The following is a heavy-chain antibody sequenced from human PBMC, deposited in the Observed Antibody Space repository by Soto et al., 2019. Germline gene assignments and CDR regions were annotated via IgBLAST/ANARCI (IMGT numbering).Heavy chain of an antibody. CDR3: ARVPGLEYDFWSGLIDY. CDR1: GYTFTSYG. V-gene: IGHV1-18*01. J-gene: IGHJ4*02. CDR2: ISAYNGNT. D-gene: IGHD3-3*01. Sequence: ASVQVSCKASGYTFTSYGISWVRQAPGQGLEWMGRISAYNGNTNYAQKLQGRVTMTTDSSTSTAYMELRSLRSDDTAVFYCARVPGLEYDFWSGLIDYWGQGTLVTVSS.